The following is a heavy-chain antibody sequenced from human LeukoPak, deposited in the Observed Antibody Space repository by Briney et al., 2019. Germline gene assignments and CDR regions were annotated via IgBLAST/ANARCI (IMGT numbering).Heavy chain of an antibody. V-gene: IGHV4-39*01. CDR1: GGSISGSSYH. J-gene: IGHJ4*02. Sequence: PSETLSLTCTVSGGSISGSSYHWGWTRQPPGKGLEWIGSINYSWHTYYNPSLESRVTISVDSSKNQFSLKVTSVTAADTALYYCAPTYSYTRGGYDYWGPGTLVTVSS. CDR3: APTYSYTRGGYDY. CDR2: INYSWHT. D-gene: IGHD5-18*01.